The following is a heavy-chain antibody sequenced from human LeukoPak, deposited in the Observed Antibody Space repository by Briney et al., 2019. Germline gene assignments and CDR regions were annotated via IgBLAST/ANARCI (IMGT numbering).Heavy chain of an antibody. D-gene: IGHD4-23*01. V-gene: IGHV3-74*03. CDR1: GFTFSSYW. Sequence: GGSLRLSCAASGFTFSSYWMHWVRQAPGKGLVWVSGTNTDGSSTMYADSVKGRLTIARDNAKNTLYLQMNSLRAEDTAVYYCYGANAEHWGQGTLVTVSS. CDR3: YGANAEH. CDR2: TNTDGSST. J-gene: IGHJ1*01.